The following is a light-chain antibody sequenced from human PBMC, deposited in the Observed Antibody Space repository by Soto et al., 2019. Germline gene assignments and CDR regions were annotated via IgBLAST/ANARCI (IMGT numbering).Light chain of an antibody. CDR1: QSISSY. Sequence: DIQMTQSPSSLSASVGDRVTVTCRASQSISSYLNWYQQRPGKAPDLLIYAASTLQSGVPSRFSGSGSGTDFTLTISSLQPEDFATYYCQQSYSTPRTFGQGTKVEMK. J-gene: IGKJ1*01. V-gene: IGKV1-39*01. CDR3: QQSYSTPRT. CDR2: AAS.